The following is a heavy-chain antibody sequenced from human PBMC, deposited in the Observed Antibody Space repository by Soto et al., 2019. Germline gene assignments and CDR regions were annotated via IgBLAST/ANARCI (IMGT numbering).Heavy chain of an antibody. CDR1: GGSISSYY. D-gene: IGHD3-10*01. Sequence: QVQLQESGPGLVKPSETLSLTCTVSGGSISSYYWSWIRQPPGKGLEWIGYIYYSGSTNYNPSLKSRVTTSVDTSKNRCSLKLSSVTAADTAVYYCARLLWSRGDWFDPWGQGTLVTVSS. CDR3: ARLLWSRGDWFDP. J-gene: IGHJ5*02. CDR2: IYYSGST. V-gene: IGHV4-59*08.